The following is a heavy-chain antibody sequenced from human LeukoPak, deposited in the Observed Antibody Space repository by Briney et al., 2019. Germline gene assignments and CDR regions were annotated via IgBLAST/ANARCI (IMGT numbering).Heavy chain of an antibody. D-gene: IGHD6-13*01. Sequence: GGSLRLSCAASGFIFRNYVMSWVRQTPGKGLEWVSAICGNGGFTYSADSVKGRFTVSRDNSKNTLYLQMNSLRAEDTAVYYCAKDPATDASWSLFDSWGQGTLVTVSS. CDR2: ICGNGGFT. J-gene: IGHJ4*02. CDR1: GFIFRNYV. CDR3: AKDPATDASWSLFDS. V-gene: IGHV3-23*01.